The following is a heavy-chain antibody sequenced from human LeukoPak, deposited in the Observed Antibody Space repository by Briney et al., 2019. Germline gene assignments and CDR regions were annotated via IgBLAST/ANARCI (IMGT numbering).Heavy chain of an antibody. Sequence: GGSLRLSCAASGFTFSSYGMHWVRQAPGKGLEWVAFIRYDGSNKYYADSVKGRFTISRDNSKHTLYLQMNSLRAEDTAVYYCAKDRPTLLGYFDYWGQGTLVTVSS. CDR2: IRYDGSNK. CDR3: AKDRPTLLGYFDY. V-gene: IGHV3-30*02. CDR1: GFTFSSYG. J-gene: IGHJ4*02.